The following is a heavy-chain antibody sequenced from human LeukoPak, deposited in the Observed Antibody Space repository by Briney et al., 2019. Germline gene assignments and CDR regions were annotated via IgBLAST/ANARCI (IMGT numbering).Heavy chain of an antibody. Sequence: AGGSLRLSCAASGFTFSSYGMHWVRQAPGKGLEWVAVISYDGSNKYYADSVKGRFTISRDNSKNTLYLQMNSLRAEDTAVYYCAKIYDILTDFDYWGQGTLVTVSS. D-gene: IGHD3-9*01. CDR3: AKIYDILTDFDY. J-gene: IGHJ4*02. CDR1: GFTFSSYG. V-gene: IGHV3-30*18. CDR2: ISYDGSNK.